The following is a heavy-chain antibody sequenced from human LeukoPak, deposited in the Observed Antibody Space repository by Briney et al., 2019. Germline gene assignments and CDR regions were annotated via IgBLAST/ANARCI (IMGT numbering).Heavy chain of an antibody. CDR1: GFTFSSYA. CDR3: ARKSFVGGVPAFDI. D-gene: IGHD3-16*01. J-gene: IGHJ3*02. V-gene: IGHV3-30-3*01. Sequence: TGGSLRFSCAASGFTFSSYAMHWVRQAPGKGLEWVAVISYDGSNKYYADSVKGRFTISRDNSKNTLYLQMNSLRAEDTAVYYCARKSFVGGVPAFDIWGQGTMVTVSS. CDR2: ISYDGSNK.